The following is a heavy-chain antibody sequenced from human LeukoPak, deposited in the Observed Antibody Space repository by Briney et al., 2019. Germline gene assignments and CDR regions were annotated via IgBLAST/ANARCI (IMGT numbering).Heavy chain of an antibody. Sequence: GGSLRLSCAASGFIFSSYNMNWVRQAPGKGLEWVSYISSSSSTIYYADSVKGRFTISRDNAKNSLYLQMNSLRAEDTAVYYCARDHSSTSYYGDWFDPWGQGTLVTVSS. V-gene: IGHV3-48*04. CDR3: ARDHSSTSYYGDWFDP. D-gene: IGHD2-2*01. J-gene: IGHJ5*02. CDR1: GFIFSSYN. CDR2: ISSSSSTI.